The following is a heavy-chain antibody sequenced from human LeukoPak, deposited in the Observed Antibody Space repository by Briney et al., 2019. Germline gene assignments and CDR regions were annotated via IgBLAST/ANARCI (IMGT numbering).Heavy chain of an antibody. CDR2: INPSGGGT. CDR1: GYTFTSYY. Sequence: ASVKVSCKASGYTFTSYYMHWVRQTPGQGLEWMGIINPSGGGTAYAQKFQGRVTMTRDTSTSTVYMELSSLRSDDTAVYYCARTNDDWYLDLWGRGTLVTVSS. J-gene: IGHJ2*01. CDR3: ARTNDDWYLDL. V-gene: IGHV1-46*01.